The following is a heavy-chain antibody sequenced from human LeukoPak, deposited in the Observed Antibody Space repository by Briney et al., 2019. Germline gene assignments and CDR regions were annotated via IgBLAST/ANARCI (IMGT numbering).Heavy chain of an antibody. CDR3: ARNSYDSSGWYRINYYYYYGMDV. CDR1: GFTFSSYW. CDR2: IKQDGSEK. V-gene: IGHV3-7*01. J-gene: IGHJ6*02. D-gene: IGHD6-19*01. Sequence: GSLRLSCAASGFTFSSYWMSWVRQAPGKGLEWVANIKQDGSEKYYVDSVKGRFTISRDNAKNSLYLQMNSLRAEDTAVYYCARNSYDSSGWYRINYYYYYGMDVWGQGTTVTVSS.